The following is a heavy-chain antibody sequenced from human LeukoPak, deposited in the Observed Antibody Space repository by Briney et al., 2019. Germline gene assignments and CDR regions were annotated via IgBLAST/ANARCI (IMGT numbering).Heavy chain of an antibody. CDR1: GGSISSYY. Sequence: ETLSLTCTVSGGSISSYYWSWIRQPPGKGLEWIGYIYYSGGTNYNPSLKSRVTISVDTSKNQFSLKLSSVTAADMAVYYCARESHPGYWSGGSCSTGADYWGQGTLVTVSS. V-gene: IGHV4-59*12. D-gene: IGHD2-15*01. CDR2: IYYSGGT. CDR3: ARESHPGYWSGGSCSTGADY. J-gene: IGHJ4*02.